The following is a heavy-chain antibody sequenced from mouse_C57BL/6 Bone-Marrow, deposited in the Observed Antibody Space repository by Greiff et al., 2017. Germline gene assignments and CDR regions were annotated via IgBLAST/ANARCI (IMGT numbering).Heavy chain of an antibody. Sequence: QVQLQQPGAELVMPGASVKLSCKASGYTFTSYWMHWVKQRPGQGLEWIGEIDPSDSYTNYNQKFKGKSTLTVDKSSSTAYMQLSSLTSEDSAVYDCARRGPCFDYWGQGTTLTVSS. CDR1: GYTFTSYW. CDR3: ARRGPCFDY. D-gene: IGHD3-3*01. V-gene: IGHV1-69*01. CDR2: IDPSDSYT. J-gene: IGHJ2*01.